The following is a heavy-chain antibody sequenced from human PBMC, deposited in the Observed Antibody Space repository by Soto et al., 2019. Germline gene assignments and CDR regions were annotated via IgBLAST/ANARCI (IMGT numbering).Heavy chain of an antibody. V-gene: IGHV4-59*01. J-gene: IGHJ4*02. Sequence: PAETPSLTCTVSGGSISSYYWSWIRQPPGKGLXWXGXXXYXGXTXYXXXXKSRVTISVGTSKNQFSLKLSSVTAADTAVYYCASKKGFLKPYDYWGQGTLVTVSS. CDR2: XXYXGXT. D-gene: IGHD3-3*01. CDR3: ASKKGFLKPYDY. CDR1: GGSISSYY.